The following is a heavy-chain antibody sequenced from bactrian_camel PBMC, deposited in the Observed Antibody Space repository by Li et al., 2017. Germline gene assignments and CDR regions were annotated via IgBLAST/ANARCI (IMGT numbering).Heavy chain of an antibody. J-gene: IGHJ6*01. Sequence: LVESGGGSVQAGGSLRLSCEASRPQPQDTASLYTFDSACMGWFRQAPGKSREGVAAMNRDGTLSHARSLKGRFTISRDNAKSTHYLQMNDLEPEDTAMYFCAADSRGDGNWLLMTQSFDSWGQGTQVTVS. V-gene: IGHV3S53*01. CDR1: RPQPQDTASLYTFDSA. CDR2: MNRDGTL. D-gene: IGHD7*01. CDR3: AADSRGDGNWLLMTQSFDS.